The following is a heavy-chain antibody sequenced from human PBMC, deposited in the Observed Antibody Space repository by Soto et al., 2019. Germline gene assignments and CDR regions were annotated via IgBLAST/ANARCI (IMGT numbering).Heavy chain of an antibody. J-gene: IGHJ3*02. V-gene: IGHV3-21*01. CDR3: ARKWRYDYVWGSYKDAFDI. D-gene: IGHD3-16*01. CDR1: GFTFSSYS. CDR2: ISSSSSYI. Sequence: SGGSLRLSCAASGFTFSSYSMNWVRQAPGKGLEWVSSISSSSSYIYYADSVKGRFTISRDNAKNSLYLQMNSLRAEDTAVYYCARKWRYDYVWGSYKDAFDIWGQGTMVTVSS.